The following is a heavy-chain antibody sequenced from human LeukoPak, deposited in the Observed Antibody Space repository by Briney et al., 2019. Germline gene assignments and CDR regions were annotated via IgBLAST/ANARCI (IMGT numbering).Heavy chain of an antibody. V-gene: IGHV1-18*01. D-gene: IGHD6-6*01. CDR3: ARDPYPEYSSSWVAFDI. CDR1: GYTFTSYG. CDR2: ISAYNGNT. J-gene: IGHJ3*02. Sequence: ASVKVSCKASGYTFTSYGISWVRQATGQGLEWMGWISAYNGNTNYAQKLQGRVTMTTDTSTSTAYMELRSLRSDDTAVYYCARDPYPEYSSSWVAFDIWGQGTMVTVSS.